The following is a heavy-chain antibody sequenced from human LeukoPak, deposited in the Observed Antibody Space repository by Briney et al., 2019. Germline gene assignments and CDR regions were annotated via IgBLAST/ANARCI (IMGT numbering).Heavy chain of an antibody. D-gene: IGHD3-16*01. CDR1: GSSIPSYW. CDR3: ARRGQYSYAWDWYFDL. V-gene: IGHV5-51*01. J-gene: IGHJ2*01. Sequence: AESLQISCKGSGSSIPSYWIGWVGQLPRKGLDWMGIIYPGDSDTRYSPSFQGQVTISADKSINTAYLQWSSLEASDTAIYYCARRGQYSYAWDWYFDLWGRGTLVTVSS. CDR2: IYPGDSDT.